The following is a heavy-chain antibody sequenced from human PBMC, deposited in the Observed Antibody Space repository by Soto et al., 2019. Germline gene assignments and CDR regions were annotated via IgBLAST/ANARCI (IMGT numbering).Heavy chain of an antibody. V-gene: IGHV4-34*01. CDR1: GGSFSGYY. J-gene: IGHJ6*03. D-gene: IGHD3-10*01. CDR2: INHSGST. Sequence: ETLSLTCAVYGGSFSGYYWSWIRQPPGKGLEWIGEINHSGSTNYNPSLKSRVTISVDTSKNQFSLKLSSVTTADTAVYYCARALEYMVRGVIYYYYMDVWGKGTTVTVSS. CDR3: ARALEYMVRGVIYYYYMDV.